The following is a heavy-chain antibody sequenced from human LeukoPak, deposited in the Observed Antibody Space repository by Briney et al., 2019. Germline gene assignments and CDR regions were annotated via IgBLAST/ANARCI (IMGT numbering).Heavy chain of an antibody. CDR1: GFSFTNYG. D-gene: IGHD6-19*01. CDR2: ISSSSATI. CDR3: ARVSFTSAWSFDY. J-gene: IGHJ4*02. Sequence: GGSLRLSCTDSGFSFTNYGMNWVRQAPGKGLEWVSYISSSSATIQYADSLNGRFTVSRDGAKNSLYLQIDGLRAEDTAVYYCARVSFTSAWSFDYWGPGTLVTVSS. V-gene: IGHV3-48*04.